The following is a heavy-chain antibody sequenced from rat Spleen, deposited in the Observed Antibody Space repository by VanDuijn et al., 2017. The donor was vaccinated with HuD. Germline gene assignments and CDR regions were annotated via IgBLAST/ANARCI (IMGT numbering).Heavy chain of an antibody. J-gene: IGHJ3*01. Sequence: EVQLVESGGGLVQPGWSLKLSCAASGFTFSDYSMAWVRQAPKKGLEWVATISYDDSNTYYRDSVKGRFTISRDNTKNTLYLQMDNLRSEDTATYYCTRHGIVAISTAHYSDYWGQGTLVTVSS. V-gene: IGHV5-7*01. CDR3: TRHGIVAISTAHYSDY. CDR1: GFTFSDYS. CDR2: ISYDDSNT. D-gene: IGHD1-2*01.